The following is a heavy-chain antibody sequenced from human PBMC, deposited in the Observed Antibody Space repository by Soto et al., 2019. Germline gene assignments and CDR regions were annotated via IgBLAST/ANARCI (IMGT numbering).Heavy chain of an antibody. CDR2: IYHRGGT. Sequence: TVPLTYGVSGDSISSGGFSWSWIRQPPGKDLEWIGYIYHRGGTYYNPSLKSRVTISIDRSKNQFSLELKSVTAADTAVYFCVRGAAYSIDSWCPAILVTVS. CDR3: VRGAAYSIDS. V-gene: IGHV4-30-2*01. D-gene: IGHD2-15*01. J-gene: IGHJ4*02. CDR1: GDSISSGGFS.